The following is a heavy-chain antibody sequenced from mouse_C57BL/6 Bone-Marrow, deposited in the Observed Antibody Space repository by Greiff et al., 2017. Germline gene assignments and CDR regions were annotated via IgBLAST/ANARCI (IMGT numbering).Heavy chain of an antibody. J-gene: IGHJ2*01. CDR1: GYSITNGYY. CDR2: ISYDGSN. CDR3: AREDYGFDY. D-gene: IGHD2-4*01. V-gene: IGHV3-6*01. Sequence: EVQLQQSGPGLVKPSQSLSLTCSVTGYSITNGYYWNWIRQFPGNKLEWMGYISYDGSNNYNPSLKNRISITRCTSKNQFFLKLNSVTTEETATYYGAREDYGFDYRGQGTTLTVSS.